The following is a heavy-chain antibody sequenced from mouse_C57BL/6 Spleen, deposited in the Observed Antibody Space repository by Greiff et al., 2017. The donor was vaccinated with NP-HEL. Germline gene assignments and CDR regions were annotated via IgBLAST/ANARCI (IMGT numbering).Heavy chain of an antibody. CDR2: IYPGSGST. D-gene: IGHD2-4*01. V-gene: IGHV1-55*01. CDR1: GYTFTSYW. Sequence: QVQLQQPGAELVKPGASVKMSCKASGYTFTSYWITWVKQRPGQGLEWIGDIYPGSGSTNYNEKFKSKATLTVDTSSSTAYMQLSSLTSEDSAVYYCARSRDYDPSWFAYWGQGTLVTVSA. J-gene: IGHJ3*01. CDR3: ARSRDYDPSWFAY.